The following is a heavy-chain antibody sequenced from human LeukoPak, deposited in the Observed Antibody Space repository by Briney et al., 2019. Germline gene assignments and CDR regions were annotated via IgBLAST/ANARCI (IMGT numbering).Heavy chain of an antibody. CDR1: GGSISSYY. CDR2: IYYSGST. J-gene: IGHJ6*03. CDR3: ARAYYDFWSGRYYYYMDV. Sequence: SETLSLTCTVSGGSISSYYWSWIRRPPGKGLEWIGYIYYSGSTNYNPSLKSRVTISVDTSKNQFSLKLSSVTAADTAVYYCARAYYDFWSGRYYYYMDVWGKGTTVTVSS. D-gene: IGHD3-3*01. V-gene: IGHV4-59*01.